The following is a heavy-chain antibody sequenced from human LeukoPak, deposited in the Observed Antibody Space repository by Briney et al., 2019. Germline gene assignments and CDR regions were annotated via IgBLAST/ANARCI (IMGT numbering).Heavy chain of an antibody. D-gene: IGHD6-13*01. CDR1: GGSISNFY. J-gene: IGHJ4*02. Sequence: SETLSLTCTVSGGSISNFYWSWLRQPAGKTLEWIGRIYTSGSTNYNPSLKSRVTMSVDTSKNQFSLKLSSVTAADTAVYFCARETTGAGTARPFDYWGQGTLVTVSS. CDR3: ARETTGAGTARPFDY. V-gene: IGHV4-4*07. CDR2: IYTSGST.